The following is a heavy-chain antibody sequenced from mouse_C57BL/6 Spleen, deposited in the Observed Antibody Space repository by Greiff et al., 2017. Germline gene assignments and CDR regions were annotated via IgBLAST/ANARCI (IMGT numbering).Heavy chain of an antibody. V-gene: IGHV1-80*01. Sequence: VQLQESGAELVKPGASVKISCKASGYAFSSYWMNWVKQRPGKGLEWIGQIYPGDGDTNYNGKFKGKATLTADKSSSTAYMQLSSLTSEDSAVYFCARWAVVAHYYAMDYWGQGTSVTVSS. J-gene: IGHJ4*01. CDR2: IYPGDGDT. CDR3: ARWAVVAHYYAMDY. D-gene: IGHD1-1*01. CDR1: GYAFSSYW.